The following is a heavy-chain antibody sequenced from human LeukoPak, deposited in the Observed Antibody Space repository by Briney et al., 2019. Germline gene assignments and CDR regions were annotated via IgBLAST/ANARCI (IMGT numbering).Heavy chain of an antibody. CDR2: INPTGGST. V-gene: IGHV1-46*01. CDR1: GYTFTSYY. CDR3: ARDNSVGDNAWWFDP. J-gene: IGHJ5*02. D-gene: IGHD1-26*01. Sequence: ASVKVSCKAPGYTFTSYYMHWVRQAPGQGLEWMGLINPTGGSTGYAQKFQGRVTMTRDMSTSTDYMELSSLRSEDTAIYYCARDNSVGDNAWWFDPWGQGTLVTVSS.